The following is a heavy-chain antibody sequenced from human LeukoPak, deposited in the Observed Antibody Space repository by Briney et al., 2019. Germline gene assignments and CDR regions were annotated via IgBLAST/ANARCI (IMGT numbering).Heavy chain of an antibody. V-gene: IGHV4-59*01. D-gene: IGHD3-3*01. CDR3: ARGYDFWSGCTPLDY. CDR2: IYYSGST. Sequence: PSETLSLTCTVSGGSISSYYWSWIRQPPGKGLEWIGYIYYSGSTNYNPSLKSRVTISVDTSKNQFSLKLSSVTAADTAVYYCARGYDFWSGCTPLDYWGQGTLVTVSS. CDR1: GGSISSYY. J-gene: IGHJ4*02.